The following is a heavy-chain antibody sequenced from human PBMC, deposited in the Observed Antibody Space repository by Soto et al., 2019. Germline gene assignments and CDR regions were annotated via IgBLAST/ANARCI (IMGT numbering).Heavy chain of an antibody. CDR2: INHSGST. D-gene: IGHD2-15*01. J-gene: IGHJ5*02. Sequence: PSDTLSLTCAVYGGSFSGYYWSWIRQPPGKGLEWIGEINHSGSTNYNPSLKSRVTISVDTSKNQFSLKLSSVTAADTAVYYCARAHNRLLCGGSCQRWFDPWGQGTLVTVSS. V-gene: IGHV4-34*01. CDR1: GGSFSGYY. CDR3: ARAHNRLLCGGSCQRWFDP.